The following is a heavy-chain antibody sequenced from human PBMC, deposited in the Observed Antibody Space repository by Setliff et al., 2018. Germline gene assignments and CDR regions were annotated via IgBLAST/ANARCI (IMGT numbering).Heavy chain of an antibody. CDR2: IYYSGST. V-gene: IGHV4-39*01. CDR3: ATRTYYDSNGYYYAIAGPFDT. Sequence: PSETLSLTCSVSGGSISSSIYYWGWIRQPPGKGLEWIGSIYYSGSTYYSPSLKRRVTISVDTSKNQFSLKLSSVTAADTAVCYCATRTYYDSNGYYYAIAGPFDTWGQGTMVTVSS. D-gene: IGHD3-22*01. J-gene: IGHJ3*02. CDR1: GGSISSSIYY.